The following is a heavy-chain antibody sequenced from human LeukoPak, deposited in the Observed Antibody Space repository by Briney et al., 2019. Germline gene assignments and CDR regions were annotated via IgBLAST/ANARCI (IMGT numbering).Heavy chain of an antibody. D-gene: IGHD6-19*01. J-gene: IGHJ5*02. CDR3: ARAGASGWYAAGWFDP. Sequence: GGCLKLSCAASGFPFNNYWMHWVRQAPGKGLVWVSSINTDGRTTRYAASVQGRFTISRDNAKNTLYLQMNSLRDDDTAVYYCARAGASGWYAAGWFDPWGQGTLVTVSS. V-gene: IGHV3-74*01. CDR1: GFPFNNYW. CDR2: INTDGRTT.